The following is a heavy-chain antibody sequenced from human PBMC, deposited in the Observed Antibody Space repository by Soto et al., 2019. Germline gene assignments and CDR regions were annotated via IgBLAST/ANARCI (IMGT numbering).Heavy chain of an antibody. D-gene: IGHD5-18*01. V-gene: IGHV1-69*01. CDR1: GGTFSSYA. J-gene: IGHJ4*02. CDR3: ARRSPSYGYRGMGFYY. Sequence: QVQLVQSGAEVKKPGSSVKVSCKASGGTFSSYAISWVRQAPGQGLEWVGGIIPICGTANYAQKFQGRVTITADESTSTAYMELSSLRSEDTAVYYCARRSPSYGYRGMGFYYWGQGTLVTVSS. CDR2: IIPICGTA.